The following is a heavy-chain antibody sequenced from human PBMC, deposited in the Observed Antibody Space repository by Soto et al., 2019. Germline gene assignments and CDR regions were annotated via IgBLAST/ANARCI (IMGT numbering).Heavy chain of an antibody. J-gene: IGHJ6*02. CDR2: IFSNDEK. V-gene: IGHV2-26*01. CDR3: ARTGYYYDSSGSSGYPYYYGMDV. D-gene: IGHD3-22*01. CDR1: GYSLSDARMG. Sequence: SGPTLVNPTETLTLTCTVSGYSLSDARMGVSWIRQPPGKALEWLAHIFSNDEKSYSTSLNSRLTISKDTSKSQVVLTMTNMDPVDKATYYCARTGYYYDSSGSSGYPYYYGMDVWGQGTTVTVSS.